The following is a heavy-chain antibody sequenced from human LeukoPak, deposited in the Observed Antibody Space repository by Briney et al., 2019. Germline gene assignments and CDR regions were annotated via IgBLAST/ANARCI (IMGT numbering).Heavy chain of an antibody. D-gene: IGHD3-22*01. CDR3: ARDQHPDYYDSSGAPGY. CDR1: GYTFTSYY. J-gene: IGHJ4*02. V-gene: IGHV1-46*01. Sequence: ASVKVSCKASGYTFTSYYMHWVRQAPGQGLEWMGIINPSGGSTSYAQKFQGRVTMTRDTSTSTVYMELSSLRPEDTAVYYCARDQHPDYYDSSGAPGYWGQGTLVTVSS. CDR2: INPSGGST.